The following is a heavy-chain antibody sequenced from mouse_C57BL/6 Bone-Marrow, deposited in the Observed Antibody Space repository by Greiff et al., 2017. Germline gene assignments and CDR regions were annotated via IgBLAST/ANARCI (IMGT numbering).Heavy chain of an antibody. J-gene: IGHJ4*01. D-gene: IGHD2-4*01. Sequence: QVQLQQSGAELVRPGASVTLSCKASGYTFTDYEMHWVKQTPVHGLEWIGAIDPETGGTAYNQKFKGKAILTADKSSSTAYMELRSLTSEDSAVYYCTFYYDYDEGYYYAMDYWGQGTSVTVSS. CDR1: GYTFTDYE. CDR3: TFYYDYDEGYYYAMDY. V-gene: IGHV1-15*01. CDR2: IDPETGGT.